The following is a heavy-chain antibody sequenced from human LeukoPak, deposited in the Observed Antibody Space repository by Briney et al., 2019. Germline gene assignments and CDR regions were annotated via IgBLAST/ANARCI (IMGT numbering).Heavy chain of an antibody. J-gene: IGHJ4*02. Sequence: SETLSLTCDVSGGSIDSTNWWNWDRQPPGKGLEWIGEIRHDGRINYNPSLKSRVTLSVDKSKNQFSLRLNSVTAADTAMYYCARSHDHLWGNYPDYWGQGTLVTVSS. D-gene: IGHD3-16*02. CDR1: GGSIDSTNW. CDR3: ARSHDHLWGNYPDY. V-gene: IGHV4/OR15-8*01. CDR2: IRHDGRI.